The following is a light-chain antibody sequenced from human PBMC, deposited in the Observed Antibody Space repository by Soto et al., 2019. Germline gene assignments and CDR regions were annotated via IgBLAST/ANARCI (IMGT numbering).Light chain of an antibody. J-gene: IGLJ2*01. Sequence: QSVLTQPASVSGSPGQSITISCTGTSSDVGGYNFVSWYQHHPGEAPKLMIYDVINRPSGVSNRFSGSKSGNTASLTISGLQAEDEADYYCSSYSGSSTLVVFGGGTKVTVL. V-gene: IGLV2-14*03. CDR2: DVI. CDR3: SSYSGSSTLVV. CDR1: SSDVGGYNF.